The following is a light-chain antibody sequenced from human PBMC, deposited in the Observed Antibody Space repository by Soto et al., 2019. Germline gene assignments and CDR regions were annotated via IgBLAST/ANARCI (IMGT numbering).Light chain of an antibody. J-gene: IGKJ4*01. CDR2: DAS. V-gene: IGKV3-11*01. Sequence: ELVLTHSPATVSLSPWARATLSCRASQYVNIYLAWYQQKPGQAPRLLIYDASNRATGVPARFSGSGSGTDFTLTISSLESEDFAVYYCQQRANWPLTFGGGTKVDIK. CDR3: QQRANWPLT. CDR1: QYVNIY.